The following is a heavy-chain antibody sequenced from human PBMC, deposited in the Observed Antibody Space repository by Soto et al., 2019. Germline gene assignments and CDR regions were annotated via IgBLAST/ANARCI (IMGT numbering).Heavy chain of an antibody. Sequence: QVQLQESGPGLVKPSETLSLTCTVSGGSISSYYRSWIRQPPGKGLEWIGYIYYSGSTNYNPSLKSRVTISVDTSKNQFSLKLSSVTAADTAVYYCARAVSWEPPDYWGQGTLVTVSS. CDR3: ARAVSWEPPDY. D-gene: IGHD1-26*01. CDR1: GGSISSYY. CDR2: IYYSGST. V-gene: IGHV4-59*01. J-gene: IGHJ4*02.